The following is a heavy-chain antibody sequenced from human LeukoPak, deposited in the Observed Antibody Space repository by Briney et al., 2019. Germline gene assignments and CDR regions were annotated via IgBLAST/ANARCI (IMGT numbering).Heavy chain of an antibody. CDR2: ISAYNGNT. CDR3: ARSLIPYDSSGYYPFDY. CDR1: GYTFTSYG. Sequence: ASVKVSCKASGYTFTSYGISWVRQAPGQGPEWMGWISAYNGNTSYAQKLQGRVTMTTDTSTSTAYMELRSLRSDDTAVYYCARSLIPYDSSGYYPFDYWGQGTLVTVSS. J-gene: IGHJ4*02. V-gene: IGHV1-18*01. D-gene: IGHD3-22*01.